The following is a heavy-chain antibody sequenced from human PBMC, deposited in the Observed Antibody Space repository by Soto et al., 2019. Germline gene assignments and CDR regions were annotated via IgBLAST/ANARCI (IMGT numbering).Heavy chain of an antibody. D-gene: IGHD3-22*01. CDR3: ARLLGRYYYDSSGYYSGAFDI. Sequence: SVKVSCKASGYTFTSYAISWVRQAPGQGLEWMGGIIPIFGTANYAQKFQGRVTITADESTSTAYMELSSLRSEDTAVYYCARLLGRYYYDSSGYYSGAFDIWGQGTMVTVSS. CDR1: GYTFTSYA. V-gene: IGHV1-69*13. CDR2: IIPIFGTA. J-gene: IGHJ3*02.